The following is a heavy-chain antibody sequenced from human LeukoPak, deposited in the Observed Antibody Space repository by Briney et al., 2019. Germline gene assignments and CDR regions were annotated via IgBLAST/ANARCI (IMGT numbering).Heavy chain of an antibody. Sequence: PSETLSLTCTVSGGSISSYYWSWIRQPAGKGLEWIGRIYSSGSTNYNPSLKSRVTMSVDTSKNQFSLKVSSVTAADMAVYYCARDGIPAARKGYYYYYGMDVWGQGTTVTVSS. V-gene: IGHV4-4*07. CDR3: ARDGIPAARKGYYYYYGMDV. D-gene: IGHD6-13*01. CDR2: IYSSGST. CDR1: GGSISSYY. J-gene: IGHJ6*02.